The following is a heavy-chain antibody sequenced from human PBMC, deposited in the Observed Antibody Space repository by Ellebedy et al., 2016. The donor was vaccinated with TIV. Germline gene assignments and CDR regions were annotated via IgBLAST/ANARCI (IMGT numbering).Heavy chain of an antibody. V-gene: IGHV1-18*04. Sequence: AASVKVSCQATGYPFPNYGVSWVRQAPGQGLACVGWISAYTGNTKYGQKFQGRISLTTDTSMGTAYMELRSLRSDDTGVYFCARDVPADAAALLDYWGQGTRVTVSS. D-gene: IGHD2-2*01. J-gene: IGHJ4*02. CDR3: ARDVPADAAALLDY. CDR2: ISAYTGNT. CDR1: GYPFPNYG.